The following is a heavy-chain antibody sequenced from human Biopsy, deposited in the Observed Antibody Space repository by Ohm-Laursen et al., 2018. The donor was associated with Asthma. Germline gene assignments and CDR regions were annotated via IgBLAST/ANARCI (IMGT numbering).Heavy chain of an antibody. CDR2: IFPGDSDT. Sequence: GESLKISCKASGYIFTSYWIGWVRQMPGKGLEWMGIIFPGDSDTIYSPSFQGQVTIPADKSISTAYLQWSSLKASDTAIYYCARLAYGSGSFFDFWGQGTLVTVAS. D-gene: IGHD3-10*01. CDR3: ARLAYGSGSFFDF. V-gene: IGHV5-51*01. J-gene: IGHJ4*02. CDR1: GYIFTSYW.